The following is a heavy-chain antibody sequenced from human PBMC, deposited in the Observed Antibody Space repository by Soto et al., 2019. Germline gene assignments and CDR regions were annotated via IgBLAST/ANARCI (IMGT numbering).Heavy chain of an antibody. V-gene: IGHV3-72*01. CDR2: IRDKAHSYST. J-gene: IGHJ4*02. Sequence: GSLRLSCAASGFTFSDHNIDWVRQAPGKGLEWVGRIRDKAHSYSTHYAASVRGRFTISRDNSKNLLYLQMNSLKNEDTAVYYCTRVPSSMVTNDYWGQGTLVTVSS. D-gene: IGHD4-17*01. CDR3: TRVPSSMVTNDY. CDR1: GFTFSDHN.